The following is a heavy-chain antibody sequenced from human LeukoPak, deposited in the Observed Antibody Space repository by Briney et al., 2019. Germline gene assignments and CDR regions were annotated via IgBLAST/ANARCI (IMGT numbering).Heavy chain of an antibody. CDR1: GFSFSNYE. CDR2: ISSSGGTI. CDR3: ARELTSDSSGYDAFHI. D-gene: IGHD3-22*01. J-gene: IGHJ3*02. Sequence: GESLRLSCTASGFSFSNYEMNWVRQAPGKGLEWISYISSSGGTIFYADSVKGRFTISRDNAKNSMYLQMGSLRAEDTAVYYCARELTSDSSGYDAFHIWGQGTPVTVPS. V-gene: IGHV3-48*03.